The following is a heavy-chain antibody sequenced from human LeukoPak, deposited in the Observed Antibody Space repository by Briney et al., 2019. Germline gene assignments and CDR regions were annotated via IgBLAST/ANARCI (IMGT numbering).Heavy chain of an antibody. D-gene: IGHD6-19*01. V-gene: IGHV3-21*01. CDR2: ISSSGSGNI. J-gene: IGHJ1*01. Sequence: GGSLRLSCAASGFTFSSYSMIWVRQAPGKGLEWVSCISSSGSGNIYYSDAVKGRFTLSRDSAKNSLYLQMNSQRVEDTAFYYCARGPGIAVAPLQHWGQGTLVSVSS. CDR1: GFTFSSYS. CDR3: ARGPGIAVAPLQH.